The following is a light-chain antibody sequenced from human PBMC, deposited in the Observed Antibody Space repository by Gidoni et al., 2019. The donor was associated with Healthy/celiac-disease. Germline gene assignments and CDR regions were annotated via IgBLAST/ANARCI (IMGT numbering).Light chain of an antibody. J-gene: IGKJ4*01. V-gene: IGKV3-20*01. CDR1: QSVSSSY. CDR3: QQYGSSPPLT. CDR2: GAS. Sequence: EIVLTPPPGTLSLSPGERATLSCRASQSVSSSYLAWYQQKPGQAPRLLIYGASSRATGIPDRFSGSGSGTDFTLTISRLEPEDFAVYYCQQYGSSPPLTFGGGTKVEIK.